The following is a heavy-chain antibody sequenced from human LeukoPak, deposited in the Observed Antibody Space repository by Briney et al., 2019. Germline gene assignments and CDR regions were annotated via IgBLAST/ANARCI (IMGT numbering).Heavy chain of an antibody. D-gene: IGHD2-21*02. CDR3: ARAMLVTAIRSFYYYMDV. Sequence: SVKVSCKASGGTFSSYAISWVRQAPGQGLEWMGGIIPIFGTANYAQKFQGRVTITTDESTSTAYMELSSLRSEDTAVYYCARAMLVTAIRSFYYYMDVWGKGTTVTASS. V-gene: IGHV1-69*05. J-gene: IGHJ6*03. CDR2: IIPIFGTA. CDR1: GGTFSSYA.